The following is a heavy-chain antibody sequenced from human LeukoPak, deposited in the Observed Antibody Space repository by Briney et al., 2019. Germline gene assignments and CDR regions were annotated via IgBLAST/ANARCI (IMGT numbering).Heavy chain of an antibody. D-gene: IGHD3-3*01. CDR3: AREDYDFWSGYHGDFDY. CDR2: IKQDGSEK. J-gene: IGHJ4*02. CDR1: GFTFSSYW. Sequence: PGGSLRLSCAASGFTFSSYWMSWVRQAPGKGLEWVANIKQDGSEKYYVDSVKGRFTISRDNAKNSLYLQMNSLRAEDTAVYYCAREDYDFWSGYHGDFDYWGQGTLVTVSS. V-gene: IGHV3-7*01.